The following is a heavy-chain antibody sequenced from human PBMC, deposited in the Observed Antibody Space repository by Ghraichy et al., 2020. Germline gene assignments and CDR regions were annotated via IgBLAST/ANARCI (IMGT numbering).Heavy chain of an antibody. CDR1: RAHFSTPV. CDR2: ISAYNGNT. J-gene: IGHJ3*02. D-gene: IGHD3-22*01. CDR3: ARRFYYDSSGYYYKYAFDI. Sequence: ASVKVSCKIGRAHFSTPVTRFHLVSPLQLVEWKGWISAYNGNTNYAQKLQGRVTMTTDTSTSTAYMELRSLRSDDTAVYYCARRFYYDSSGYYYKYAFDIWGKGKMVTVSS. V-gene: IGHV1-18*04.